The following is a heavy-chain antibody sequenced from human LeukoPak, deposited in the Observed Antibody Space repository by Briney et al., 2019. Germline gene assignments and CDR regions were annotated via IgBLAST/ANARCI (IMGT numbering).Heavy chain of an antibody. D-gene: IGHD6-19*01. V-gene: IGHV1-69*01. CDR1: GGTFSSYA. CDR2: IIPIFGTA. J-gene: IGHJ4*02. Sequence: ASVKVSCKASGGTFSSYAISWVRQAPGQGLEWMGGIIPIFGTANYAQKFQGRVTITADESTSTAYMELKTLRSDDTAVYYCARRRIAVTSTPDYWGQGTLVTVSS. CDR3: ARRRIAVTSTPDY.